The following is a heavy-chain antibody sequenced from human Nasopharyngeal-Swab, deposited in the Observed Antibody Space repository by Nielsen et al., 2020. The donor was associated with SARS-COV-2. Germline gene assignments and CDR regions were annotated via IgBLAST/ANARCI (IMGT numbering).Heavy chain of an antibody. CDR3: ATYPLRSGYYTGREFDY. D-gene: IGHD3-3*01. J-gene: IGHJ4*02. CDR2: FDPEDGET. Sequence: ASAKVSCTVSGYTLTELYMHWVRQAPGKGLEWMGGFDPEDGETIYAQKFQGRVTMTEDTSTDTAYMELSSLRSEDTAVYYCATYPLRSGYYTGREFDYWGQGTLVTVSS. V-gene: IGHV1-24*01. CDR1: GYTLTELY.